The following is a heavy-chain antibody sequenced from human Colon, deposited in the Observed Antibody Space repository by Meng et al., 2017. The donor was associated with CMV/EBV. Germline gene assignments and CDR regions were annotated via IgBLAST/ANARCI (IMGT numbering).Heavy chain of an antibody. Sequence: GESLKISCAASGFTFSSYAMSWVRQAPGKGLEWVSAISGSGGSTYYADSVKGRFTISRDNSKNTLYLQMNSLRAEDTAVYYCAKDSIHLGPKPAYFDYWGQGTLVTVSS. CDR1: GFTFSSYA. D-gene: IGHD5-18*01. J-gene: IGHJ4*02. CDR2: ISGSGGST. CDR3: AKDSIHLGPKPAYFDY. V-gene: IGHV3-23*01.